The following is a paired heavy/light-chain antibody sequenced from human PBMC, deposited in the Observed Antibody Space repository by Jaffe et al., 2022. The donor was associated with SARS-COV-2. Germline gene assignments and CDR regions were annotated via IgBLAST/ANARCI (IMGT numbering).Heavy chain of an antibody. Sequence: ELQLVESGGGLVQPGGSLRLSCAASGFTVSSHSMNWVRQAPGKGLEWVSYISGSGTTIYYADSVKGRFTISRDNAKNSVYLQMNSLRDEDTAVYYCASRVGVTTGVDYWGQGTLVTVSS. CDR1: GFTVSSHS. J-gene: IGHJ4*02. CDR3: ASRVGVTTGVDY. D-gene: IGHD1-26*01. V-gene: IGHV3-48*02. CDR2: ISGSGTTI.
Light chain of an antibody. Sequence: DIHMTQSPSSQSASVGDRVTITCRASRNIDNFLNWYQQKPGKAPKLLIYATSSLQSGVPSRFSGGGSGTDFTLTISSLQPEDFATYYCQQSYGTPYTFGQGTNLEIK. CDR3: QQSYGTPYT. CDR2: ATS. J-gene: IGKJ2*01. CDR1: RNIDNF. V-gene: IGKV1-39*01.